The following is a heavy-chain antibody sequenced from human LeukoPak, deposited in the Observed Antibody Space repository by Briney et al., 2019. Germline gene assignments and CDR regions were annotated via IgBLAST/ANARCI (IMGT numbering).Heavy chain of an antibody. CDR1: GFTFSSYA. Sequence: GGSLRLSCAASGFTFSSYAMSWVRQAPGKGLEWVSVISGSGGSTYYADSVKGRFTISRDNSKNTLYLQMNSLRAEDTAVYYCVTGIAARPAFDYWGQGTLVTVSS. D-gene: IGHD6-6*01. J-gene: IGHJ4*02. V-gene: IGHV3-23*01. CDR3: VTGIAARPAFDY. CDR2: ISGSGGST.